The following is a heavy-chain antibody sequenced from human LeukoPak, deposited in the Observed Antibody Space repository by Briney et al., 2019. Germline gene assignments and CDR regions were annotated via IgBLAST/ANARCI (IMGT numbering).Heavy chain of an antibody. J-gene: IGHJ6*02. CDR1: GFTFSSYA. CDR3: AKVPYSDYGSGRPPFMDV. CDR2: ISDSGDNT. Sequence: GGSLRLSCAASGFTFSSYAMSWVRQAPGKGLDWVATISDSGDNTYYADSVEGRFTISRDNSKNTLYLQMNCLRDEDTAIYYCAKVPYSDYGSGRPPFMDVWGQGTTVAISS. V-gene: IGHV3-23*01. D-gene: IGHD3-10*01.